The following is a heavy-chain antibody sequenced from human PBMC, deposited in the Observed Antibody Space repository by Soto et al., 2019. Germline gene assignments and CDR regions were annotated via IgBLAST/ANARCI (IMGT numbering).Heavy chain of an antibody. CDR1: GFTFSSYA. J-gene: IGHJ4*02. V-gene: IGHV3-23*01. CDR2: ISGSGGST. D-gene: IGHD5-18*01. Sequence: GGSLRLSCAASGFTFSSYAMSWVRQSPGKGLEWVSAISGSGGSTYYADSVKGRFTISRDNAKNSVYLQMNSLRGEDTAVYYCARDRAMDDYWGQGTLVTVSS. CDR3: ARDRAMDDY.